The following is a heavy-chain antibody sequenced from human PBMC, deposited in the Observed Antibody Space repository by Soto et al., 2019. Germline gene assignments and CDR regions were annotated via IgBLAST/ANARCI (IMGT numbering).Heavy chain of an antibody. V-gene: IGHV3-21*06. CDR2: ISSTTNYI. Sequence: PGGSLRLSCAASGFTFTRYSMNWVRQAPGKGLEWVSSISSTTNYIYYGDSMKGRFTISRDNAKNSLYLEMNSLRAEDTAVCYCARESEDLTSSFDYWGQGTLVTVSS. J-gene: IGHJ4*02. CDR1: GFTFTRYS. CDR3: ARESEDLTSSFDY.